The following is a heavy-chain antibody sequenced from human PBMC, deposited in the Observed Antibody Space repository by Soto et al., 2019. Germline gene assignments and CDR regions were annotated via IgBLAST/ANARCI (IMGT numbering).Heavy chain of an antibody. CDR1: GYALTSYY. J-gene: IGHJ3*02. CDR2: INPSGGST. V-gene: IGHV1-46*03. D-gene: IGHD3-10*01. CDR3: AREFGEHAFDI. Sequence: ASVKVSCKASGYALTSYYMHWVRQAPGQGLEWMGIINPSGGSTSYAQKFQGRVTMTRDTSTSTVYMELSSLRSEDTAVYYCAREFGEHAFDIWGQGTMVTVSS.